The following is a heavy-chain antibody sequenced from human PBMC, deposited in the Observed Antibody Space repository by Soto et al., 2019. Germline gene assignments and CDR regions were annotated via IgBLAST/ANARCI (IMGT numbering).Heavy chain of an antibody. Sequence: QVQLVQSGAEVKKPGSSVKVSCKASGGTFSSYTISWVRQAPGQGLEWMGRIIPILGIANYAQKFQGRVTITADKSTSTAYMELSSLRTEDTAVYYCASPGDNWKDWGLDWGQGTLVTVSS. J-gene: IGHJ4*02. CDR2: IIPILGIA. CDR1: GGTFSSYT. V-gene: IGHV1-69*02. D-gene: IGHD1-20*01. CDR3: ASPGDNWKDWGLD.